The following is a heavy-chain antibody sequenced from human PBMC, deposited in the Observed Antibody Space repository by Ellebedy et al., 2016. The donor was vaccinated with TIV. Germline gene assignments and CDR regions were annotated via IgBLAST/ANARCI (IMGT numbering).Heavy chain of an antibody. V-gene: IGHV3-33*06. CDR2: IWYAGDNK. CDR3: AKTEGRDGHGRYFYGMEV. CDR1: GFTFVSYG. Sequence: PGGSLRLSCAASGFTFVSYGIHWVRQAPGKGLEWVTVIWYAGDNKSYADSVKGRFTISRDNSKNTAYLQMNSLKAEDTAVYYCAKTEGRDGHGRYFYGMEVWGRGTTVTVSS. J-gene: IGHJ6*02. D-gene: IGHD5-24*01.